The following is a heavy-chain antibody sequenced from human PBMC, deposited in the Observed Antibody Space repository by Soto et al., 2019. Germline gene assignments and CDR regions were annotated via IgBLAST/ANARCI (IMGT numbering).Heavy chain of an antibody. CDR2: IIPRLGTP. V-gene: IGHV1-69*01. D-gene: IGHD6-6*01. Sequence: QVQLVQSGAEVKKPGSSVKVSCRASGGTFSSYAVSWVRQAPGQGLEWMGVIIPRLGTPKYAEKLQGRVTITADDSARTAYMELRSLRSEDTAGYYCARESSSPNYYCSGMDVWGQGTTVTVSS. CDR1: GGTFSSYA. CDR3: ARESSSPNYYCSGMDV. J-gene: IGHJ6*02.